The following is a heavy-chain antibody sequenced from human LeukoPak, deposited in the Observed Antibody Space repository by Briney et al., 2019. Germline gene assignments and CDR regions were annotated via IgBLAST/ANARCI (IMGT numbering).Heavy chain of an antibody. V-gene: IGHV1-18*01. CDR2: ISAYNGNT. CDR1: GYTFTSYG. D-gene: IGHD4-23*01. J-gene: IGHJ4*02. Sequence: ASVKVSCTASGYTFTSYGISWVRQAPGQGLEWMGWISAYNGNTNYAQKLQGRVTMTTDTSTSTAYTELRSLRSDDTAVYYCARGVYGGNSGDYWGQGTLVTVSS. CDR3: ARGVYGGNSGDY.